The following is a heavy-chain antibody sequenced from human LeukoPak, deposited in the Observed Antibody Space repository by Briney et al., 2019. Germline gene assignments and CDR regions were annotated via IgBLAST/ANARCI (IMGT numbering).Heavy chain of an antibody. J-gene: IGHJ6*03. D-gene: IGHD3-10*01. V-gene: IGHV3-7*01. CDR2: IKRDGSEK. CDR1: GFTFSSYW. CDR3: AKDQFKPSGISMLRGVRGYYYNMDV. Sequence: GGSLRLSCAASGFTFSSYWMSWVRQAPGKGLECVANIKRDGSEKYYVDSVKGRFTISRDNAKNSLYLQMNSLRAEDTAVYFCAKDQFKPSGISMLRGVRGYYYNMDVWGKGTTVTISS.